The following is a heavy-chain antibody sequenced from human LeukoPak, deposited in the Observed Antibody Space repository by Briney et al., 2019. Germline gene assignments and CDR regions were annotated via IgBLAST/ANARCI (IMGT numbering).Heavy chain of an antibody. CDR1: GFTFSSYS. D-gene: IGHD5-24*01. J-gene: IGHJ4*02. CDR2: ISSSSSYI. V-gene: IGHV3-21*01. Sequence: PGGSLRLSCAASGFTFSSYSMNWVRQAPGKGLEWVSSISSSSSYIYYADSVKGRFTISRDNAKNSLYLQMNSLRAEDTAVYYCARGGGIWRDGYNFDYWGQGTLVTVSS. CDR3: ARGGGIWRDGYNFDY.